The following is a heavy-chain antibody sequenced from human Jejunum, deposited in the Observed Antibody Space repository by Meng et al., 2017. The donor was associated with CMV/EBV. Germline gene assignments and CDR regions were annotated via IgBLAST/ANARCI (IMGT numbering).Heavy chain of an antibody. J-gene: IGHJ6*02. CDR3: ASRSRVTMIRGDYYALDV. CDR1: NY. V-gene: IGHV3-53*01. CDR2: IYSGGNG. D-gene: IGHD3-16*01. Sequence: NYMSWVRQAPGKGLEWVSVIYSGGNGYYAESAKGRFTILRDAAKNTLELQMSSLRVEDTAVYYCASRSRVTMIRGDYYALDVWGHGTTVTVSS.